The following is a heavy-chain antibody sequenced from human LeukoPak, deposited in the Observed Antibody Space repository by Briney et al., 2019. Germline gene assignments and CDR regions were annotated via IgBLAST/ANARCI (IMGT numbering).Heavy chain of an antibody. CDR2: INAGNGNT. Sequence: GASVKVSCKASGYTFTSYAMHWVRQAPGQRLEWMGWINAGNGNTKYSQKFQGRVTVTRDTSTSTVHMELSGLRSEDTAVYYCARDQEGFDYWGQGTLVTVSS. CDR1: GYTFTSYA. CDR3: ARDQEGFDY. V-gene: IGHV1-3*01. J-gene: IGHJ4*02.